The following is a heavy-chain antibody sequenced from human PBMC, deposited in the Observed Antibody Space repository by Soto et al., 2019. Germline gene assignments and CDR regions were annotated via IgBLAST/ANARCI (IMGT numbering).Heavy chain of an antibody. CDR2: ISSSSSTI. Sequence: GGSLRLSCAASGFTFSSYSMNWVRQAPGKGLEWVSYISSSSSTIYYADSVKGRFTISRDNAKNSLYLQMNSLRDEDTAVYYCAREVGEWGYCSGGSCYSAYYYYYYGMDVWGQGTTVTVSS. D-gene: IGHD2-15*01. CDR3: AREVGEWGYCSGGSCYSAYYYYYYGMDV. J-gene: IGHJ6*02. V-gene: IGHV3-48*02. CDR1: GFTFSSYS.